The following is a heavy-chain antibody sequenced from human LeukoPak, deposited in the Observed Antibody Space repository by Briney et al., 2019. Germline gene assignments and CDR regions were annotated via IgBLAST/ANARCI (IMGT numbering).Heavy chain of an antibody. CDR3: ARKVDTAHAGWFDP. V-gene: IGHV4-59*01. J-gene: IGHJ5*02. CDR1: GGSISSYY. D-gene: IGHD5-18*01. CDR2: IYYSGST. Sequence: SETLSLTCTVSGGSISSYYWSWIRQPPGKGLEWIGYIYYSGSTNYNPSLKSRVTISVDTSKNQFSLKLSSVTAADTAVYYCARKVDTAHAGWFDPWGQGTLVTVSS.